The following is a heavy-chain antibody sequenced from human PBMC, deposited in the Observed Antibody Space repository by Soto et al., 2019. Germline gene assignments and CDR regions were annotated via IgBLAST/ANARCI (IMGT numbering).Heavy chain of an antibody. D-gene: IGHD1-26*01. CDR3: AMLNSGSYSYHGMDV. V-gene: IGHV3-23*01. Sequence: GSLRLSCAASGFTFSSYAMNWVRQAPGKGLEWVSAISGSGGNTFYADSVKGRFTISRDNSKNTLFLQMHSLRAEDTAIYYCAMLNSGSYSYHGMDVWGQGTTVTVSS. CDR2: ISGSGGNT. CDR1: GFTFSSYA. J-gene: IGHJ6*02.